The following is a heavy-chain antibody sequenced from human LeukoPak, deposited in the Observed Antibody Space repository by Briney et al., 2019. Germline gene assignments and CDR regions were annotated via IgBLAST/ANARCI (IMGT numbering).Heavy chain of an antibody. CDR2: ITTTSSTV. CDR1: GFTSSSYS. D-gene: IGHD6-25*01. Sequence: GGSLRLSCAASGFTSSSYSMNWVRQAPGKGLEWVSYITTTSSTVYYADSVKGRFTNSRDNAKNSLYLQMNSLSDEDTAVYYCASLQQRGGDAFDIGGEGTMVTVSS. CDR3: ASLQQRGGDAFDI. J-gene: IGHJ3*02. V-gene: IGHV3-48*02.